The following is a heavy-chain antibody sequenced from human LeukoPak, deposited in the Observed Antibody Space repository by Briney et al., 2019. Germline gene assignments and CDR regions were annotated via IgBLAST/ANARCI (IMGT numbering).Heavy chain of an antibody. Sequence: PSETLSLTCTVPGYSISSGYYWGWIRQPPGKGLEWIGSIYHSGSTYYNPSLKSRVTISVDTSKNQFSLKLSSVTAADTAVYYCARTSSVVTLVDYWGQGTLVTVSS. CDR2: IYHSGST. CDR1: GYSISSGYY. D-gene: IGHD4-23*01. CDR3: ARTSSVVTLVDY. J-gene: IGHJ4*02. V-gene: IGHV4-38-2*02.